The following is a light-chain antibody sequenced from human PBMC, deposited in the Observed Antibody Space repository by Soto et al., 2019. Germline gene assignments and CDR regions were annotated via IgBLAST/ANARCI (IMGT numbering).Light chain of an antibody. Sequence: ETVLTQSPGTPSLSPGEGATLSCRATQAVYSSLLAWYQQKPGQAPRLLIYGASSRATGIPDRYSGSGSGTDFTLSISRLEVEDFAVYHCQQYGNAPITFGQGKRLEIK. V-gene: IGKV3-20*01. CDR1: QAVYSSL. CDR2: GAS. CDR3: QQYGNAPIT. J-gene: IGKJ5*01.